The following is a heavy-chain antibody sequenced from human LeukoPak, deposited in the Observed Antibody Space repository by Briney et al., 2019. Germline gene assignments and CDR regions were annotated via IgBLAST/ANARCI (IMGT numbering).Heavy chain of an antibody. D-gene: IGHD4-17*01. Sequence: PSETLSLTCSVSGGSFTGYYWSWIRQPPGKGLEWIGYIYYSGSTNYNPSLESRVTISLDTSKNQVSLRLTSVTAADTAVYYCARADYGDLWGQGTLVTVSS. J-gene: IGHJ4*02. V-gene: IGHV4-59*01. CDR2: IYYSGST. CDR1: GGSFTGYY. CDR3: ARADYGDL.